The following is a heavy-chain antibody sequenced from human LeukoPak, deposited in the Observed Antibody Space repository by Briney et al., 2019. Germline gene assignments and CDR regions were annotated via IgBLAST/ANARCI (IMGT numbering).Heavy chain of an antibody. CDR1: GYTFTSYY. J-gene: IGHJ4*02. CDR3: ATESGYSYGWYYFDY. V-gene: IGHV1-24*01. Sequence: ASVKVSCKASGYTFTSYYMHWVRQAPGKGLEWMGGFDPEDGETIYAQKFQGRVTMTEDTSTDTAYMELSSLRSEDTAVYYCATESGYSYGWYYFDYWGQGTLVTVSS. CDR2: FDPEDGET. D-gene: IGHD5-18*01.